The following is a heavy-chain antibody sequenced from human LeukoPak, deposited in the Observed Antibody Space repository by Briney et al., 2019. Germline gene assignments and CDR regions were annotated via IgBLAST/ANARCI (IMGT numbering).Heavy chain of an antibody. Sequence: GGSHLLSCAASGFTVSRLAMSWVRQAPGKGLEWVSVIYMGGTTYYADYVKGRFAISRQSSNNTLYLQMNSLGIEDTAVYYCVRLGDEGAYNRRYFGHWGQGTLVTVSS. D-gene: IGHD1-14*01. CDR3: VRLGDEGAYNRRYFGH. V-gene: IGHV3-53*04. CDR2: IYMGGTT. J-gene: IGHJ4*02. CDR1: GFTVSRLA.